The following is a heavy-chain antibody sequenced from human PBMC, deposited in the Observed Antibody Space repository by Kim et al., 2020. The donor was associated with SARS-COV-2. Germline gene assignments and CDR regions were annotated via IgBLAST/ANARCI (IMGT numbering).Heavy chain of an antibody. V-gene: IGHV4-34*01. CDR3: ARGGRTEPLYYYYMDV. CDR1: GGSFSGYY. D-gene: IGHD1-26*01. Sequence: SETLSLTCAVYGGSFSGYYWSWIRQPPGKGLEWIGEINHSGSTNYNPSLKSRVTISVDTSKNQFSLKLSSVTAADTAVYYCARGGRTEPLYYYYMDVWGKGTTVTVSS. CDR2: INHSGST. J-gene: IGHJ6*03.